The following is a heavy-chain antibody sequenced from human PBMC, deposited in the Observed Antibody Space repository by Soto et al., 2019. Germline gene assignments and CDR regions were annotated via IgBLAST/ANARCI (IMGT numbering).Heavy chain of an antibody. V-gene: IGHV4-30-4*01. CDR1: DGSISGGRHS. D-gene: IGHD2-8*01. Sequence: QVQLQESGPGLIKPSETLSLTCTVSDGSISGGRHSCSWIRQPPGKGLEWIGYSFDSVSTYYNPSLRSRLSMTVDTSKNQLSLRLTSVNAADTAGYYCAREILPLTNDWYFDLWGRGTLVTVSS. CDR2: SFDSVST. J-gene: IGHJ2*01. CDR3: AREILPLTNDWYFDL.